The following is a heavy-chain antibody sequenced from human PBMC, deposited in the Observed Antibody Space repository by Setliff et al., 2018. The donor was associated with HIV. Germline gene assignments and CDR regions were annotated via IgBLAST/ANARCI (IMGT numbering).Heavy chain of an antibody. V-gene: IGHV4-30-4*08. CDR2: IYYTGST. D-gene: IGHD3-10*01. Sequence: SETLSLTCTVSGGSISSGDYYWSWIRQPPGKGLEWIGYIYYTGSTHYNPSLKGRLSMSTSENQFSLKLTSVTAADTAVYYCASTRIRLIRGAVISNLRTPYFDYWGPGSLVTVSS. CDR3: ASTRIRLIRGAVISNLRTPYFDY. J-gene: IGHJ4*02. CDR1: GGSISSGDYY.